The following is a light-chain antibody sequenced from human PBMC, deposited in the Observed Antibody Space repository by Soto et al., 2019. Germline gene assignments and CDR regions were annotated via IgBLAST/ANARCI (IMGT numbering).Light chain of an antibody. CDR2: KAS. CDR3: QQYDSSSA. V-gene: IGKV1-5*03. CDR1: QTISSW. Sequence: DVQMTPSPSTLSASVVDTVTITGLASQTISSWLSWYQPKPWKAPEVLIYKASALQYFVPSLFSGSGCATEFPLTIGRLQPDAFATYYRQQYDSSSACGQGTKGDI. J-gene: IGKJ1*01.